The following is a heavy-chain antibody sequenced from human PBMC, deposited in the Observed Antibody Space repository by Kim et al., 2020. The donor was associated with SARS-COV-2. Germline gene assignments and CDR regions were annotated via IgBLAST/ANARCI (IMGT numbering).Heavy chain of an antibody. Sequence: ASVKVSCKASGYTFTSYAMNWVRQAPGQGLEWMGWINTNTGNPTYAQGFTGRFVFSLDTSVSTAYLQISSLKAEDTAVYYCARDPPYNWNKGGGAFDIWGQGTMVTVSS. V-gene: IGHV7-4-1*02. CDR3: ARDPPYNWNKGGGAFDI. J-gene: IGHJ3*02. CDR2: INTNTGNP. D-gene: IGHD1-1*01. CDR1: GYTFTSYA.